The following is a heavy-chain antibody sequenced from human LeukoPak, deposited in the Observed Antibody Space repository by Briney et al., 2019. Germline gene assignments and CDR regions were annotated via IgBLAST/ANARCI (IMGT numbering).Heavy chain of an antibody. J-gene: IGHJ4*03. D-gene: IGHD6-19*01. CDR1: GFTFSDYN. CDR2: ITGSGSTI. CDR3: ARPTSSGWYSH. Sequence: PGGSLRLSCAASGFTFSDYNMNWVRQAPGKGLEWVSYITGSGSTIFYADSVKGRFTSSRDNVKNSLYLQMNSLRAEDAAVYYCARPTSSGWYSHWGQGTGVTVSS. V-gene: IGHV3-48*01.